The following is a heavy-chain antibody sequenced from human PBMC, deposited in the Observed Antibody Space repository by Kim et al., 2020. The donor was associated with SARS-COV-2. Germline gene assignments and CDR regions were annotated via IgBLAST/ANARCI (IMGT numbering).Heavy chain of an antibody. Sequence: SETLSLTCTVSGGSISSYYWSWIRQPPGKGLEWIGYIYYSGSTNYNPSLKSRVTISVDTSKNQFSLKLSSVTAADTAVYYCARGRGYYDRGCDAFDIWGQGTMVTVSS. J-gene: IGHJ3*02. CDR1: GGSISSYY. CDR3: ARGRGYYDRGCDAFDI. D-gene: IGHD3-10*02. CDR2: IYYSGST. V-gene: IGHV4-59*01.